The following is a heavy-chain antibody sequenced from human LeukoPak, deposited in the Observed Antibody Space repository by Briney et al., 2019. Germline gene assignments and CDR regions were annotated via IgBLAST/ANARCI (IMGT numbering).Heavy chain of an antibody. CDR2: ISYDGSNK. J-gene: IGHJ4*02. CDR1: GFTFSSYA. Sequence: GGSLRLSCAASGFTFSSYAMHWVRQAPGKGLEWVAVISYDGSNKYYADSVKGRFTISRDNSKNTLYLQMNSLRAEDTAVYYCASGEVKVVLVPAAIGYWGQGTLVTVSS. CDR3: ASGEVKVVLVPAAIGY. D-gene: IGHD2-2*02. V-gene: IGHV3-30*04.